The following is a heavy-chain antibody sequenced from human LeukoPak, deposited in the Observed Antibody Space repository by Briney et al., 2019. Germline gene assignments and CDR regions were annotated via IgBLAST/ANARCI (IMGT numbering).Heavy chain of an antibody. J-gene: IGHJ4*02. CDR2: IYYSGST. CDR1: GDSVSNSLYY. D-gene: IGHD3-16*02. CDR3: ARGQRLGELSYDY. V-gene: IGHV4-31*03. Sequence: SETLSLTCTVSGDSVSNSLYYWSWIRQPPGKGLEWIGYIYYSGSTYYNPSLKSRVTISVDTSKNQFSLKLSSVTAADTAVYYCARGQRLGELSYDYWGQGTLVTVSS.